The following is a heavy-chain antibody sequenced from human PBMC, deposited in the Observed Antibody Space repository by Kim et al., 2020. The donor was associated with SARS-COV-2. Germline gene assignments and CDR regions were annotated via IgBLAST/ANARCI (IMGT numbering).Heavy chain of an antibody. CDR3: ARSGAHDAFDI. CDR2: INSDGSST. Sequence: GGSLRLSCAASGFTFSSYWMHWVRQAPGKGLVWVSRINSDGSSTSYADSVKGRFTISRDNAKNTLYLQMNSLRAEDTAVYYCARSGAHDAFDIWGQGTMVTVSS. D-gene: IGHD3-10*01. J-gene: IGHJ3*02. V-gene: IGHV3-74*01. CDR1: GFTFSSYW.